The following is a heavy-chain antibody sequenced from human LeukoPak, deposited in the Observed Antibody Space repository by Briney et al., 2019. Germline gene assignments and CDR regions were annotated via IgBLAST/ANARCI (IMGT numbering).Heavy chain of an antibody. CDR3: ARDWGDFWSGHFDY. Sequence: SETLSLTCTVSGGSISSYYWSWIRQPPGKGLEWIGRIYTSGSTNYNPSLKSRVTISVDTSKNQLSLKLSSVTAADTAVYYCARDWGDFWSGHFDYWGQGTLVTVSS. CDR1: GGSISSYY. CDR2: IYTSGST. J-gene: IGHJ4*02. D-gene: IGHD3-3*01. V-gene: IGHV4-4*07.